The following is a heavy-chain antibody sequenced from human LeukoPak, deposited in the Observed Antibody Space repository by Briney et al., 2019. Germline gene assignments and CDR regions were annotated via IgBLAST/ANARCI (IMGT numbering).Heavy chain of an antibody. CDR1: GFTFSGYA. V-gene: IGHV3-30*03. CDR3: ARDRHILVVIASSFDS. Sequence: GGSLRLSCAATGFTFSGYAMHWVRQAPGKGLEWVAVISADGNSQYYADSLKGRFIISRDNSKNSLYLQMNRLTTEDTALYYCARDRHILVVIASSFDSWGQGTLATVSS. CDR2: ISADGNSQ. J-gene: IGHJ4*02. D-gene: IGHD2-21*01.